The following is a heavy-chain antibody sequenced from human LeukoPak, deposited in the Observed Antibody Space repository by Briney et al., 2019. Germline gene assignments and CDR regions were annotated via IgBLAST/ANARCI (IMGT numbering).Heavy chain of an antibody. CDR3: ARQGGSTQGVVYYFDY. V-gene: IGHV4-39*01. CDR2: IYYSGST. Sequence: PSETLSLTCTVSGGSISSSSYYWSWIRQPPGKGLEWIGSIYYSGSTYYNPSLKSRVTISVDTSKNQFSLKLSSVTAADTAVYYCARQGGSTQGVVYYFDYWGQGTLVTVSS. CDR1: GGSISSSSYY. J-gene: IGHJ4*02. D-gene: IGHD2-15*01.